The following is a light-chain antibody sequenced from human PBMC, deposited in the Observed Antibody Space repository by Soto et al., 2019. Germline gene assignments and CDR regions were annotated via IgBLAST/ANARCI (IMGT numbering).Light chain of an antibody. J-gene: IGLJ2*01. V-gene: IGLV2-14*01. CDR3: CSYAGSRTHVL. CDR1: SSDVGGYKY. CDR2: EVR. Sequence: QSALTQPASVSGSPGQSITISCTGTSSDVGGYKYVSWYQQHPGKAPKLMIYEVRNRPSGISNRFSGYKSGNTASLTISGLQAEDEAEYYCCSYAGSRTHVLFGGGTQLTVL.